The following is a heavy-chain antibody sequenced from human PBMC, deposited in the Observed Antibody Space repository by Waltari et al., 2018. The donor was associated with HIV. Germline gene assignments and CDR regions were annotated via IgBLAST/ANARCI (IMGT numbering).Heavy chain of an antibody. CDR3: ARALIGNSSGCDY. Sequence: QVQLVQSGAEVKKPGASVKVSCKVSVYTFPAYYVHWVRQAPGQGLQWVGWINPNSGGTKYAQKFQGRVTMTRDTSISTAYMELSSLRSDDTAVYYCARALIGNSSGCDYWGQGTLVTVSS. J-gene: IGHJ4*02. CDR2: INPNSGGT. D-gene: IGHD5-18*01. CDR1: VYTFPAYY. V-gene: IGHV1-2*02.